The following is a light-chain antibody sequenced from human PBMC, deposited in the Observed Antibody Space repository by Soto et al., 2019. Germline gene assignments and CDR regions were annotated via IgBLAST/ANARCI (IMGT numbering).Light chain of an antibody. CDR2: GAS. CDR1: QSVSSNY. V-gene: IGKV3D-20*02. CDR3: QQRSSGIT. J-gene: IGKJ5*01. Sequence: ALTPSPGTLSSSPGERATLPCRASQSVSSNYLAWYQQKPGQAPRLLIYGASARATGIPARFSGGGSGAEYTLTISSLQSEDFAVYYCQQRSSGITFGQGTRLEIK.